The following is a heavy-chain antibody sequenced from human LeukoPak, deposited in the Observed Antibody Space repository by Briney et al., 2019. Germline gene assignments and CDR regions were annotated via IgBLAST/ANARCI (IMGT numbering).Heavy chain of an antibody. V-gene: IGHV3-74*01. J-gene: IGHJ5*02. CDR2: IKSDGSDT. D-gene: IGHD5/OR15-5a*01. CDR3: LVWKHVFDR. Sequence: GGSLRLSCAASGFTFSTYWMHWVRQAPGEGLVWVSRIKSDGSDTSYADSVKGRFTISRDNAKNTLYLQMNSLRAEDTAVYYCLVWKHVFDRWGQGTLVTVSS. CDR1: GFTFSTYW.